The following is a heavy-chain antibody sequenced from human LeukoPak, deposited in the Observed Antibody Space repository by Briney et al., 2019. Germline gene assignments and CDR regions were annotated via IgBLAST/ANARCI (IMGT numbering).Heavy chain of an antibody. J-gene: IGHJ4*02. CDR2: IYYTGNT. V-gene: IGHV4-59*01. Sequence: PSETLSLPCSVSGGSIGSCYWSWIRQPPGEGLEWIGYIYYTGNTNFNPSLTSRVTISVDTSKNQFSLTLTSVTAADAAVDYCARGGGAAGYDKEFDYWGQGALVTVSS. CDR1: GGSIGSCY. CDR3: ARGGGAAGYDKEFDY. D-gene: IGHD5-12*01.